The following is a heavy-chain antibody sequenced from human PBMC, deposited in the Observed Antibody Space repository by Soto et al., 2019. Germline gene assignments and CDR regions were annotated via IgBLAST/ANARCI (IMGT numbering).Heavy chain of an antibody. CDR2: IWYDGSNK. J-gene: IGHJ4*02. V-gene: IGHV3-33*01. CDR3: ARSPYSSSWPYYFDY. Sequence: PGGSLRLSCAASGFTFSSYGMHWVRQAPGKGLEWVAVIWYDGSNKYYADSVKGRFTISRDNSKNTLYLQMNSLRAEDTAVYYCARSPYSSSWPYYFDYWGQGTLVTVSS. D-gene: IGHD6-13*01. CDR1: GFTFSSYG.